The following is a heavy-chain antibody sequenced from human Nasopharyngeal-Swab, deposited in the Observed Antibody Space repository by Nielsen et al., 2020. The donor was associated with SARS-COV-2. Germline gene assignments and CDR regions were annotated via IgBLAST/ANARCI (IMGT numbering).Heavy chain of an antibody. V-gene: IGHV1-69*04. CDR2: IIPILGIA. J-gene: IGHJ5*02. Sequence: SVKVSCKASGGTFNNYAITWVRQASGQGLEWMGRIIPILGIANYAQKFQGRVTITADKSTSTAYMELSSLRSEDTAVYYCALVPGDGYNYHNWFDPWGQGTLVTVSS. CDR3: ALVPGDGYNYHNWFDP. D-gene: IGHD5-24*01. CDR1: GGTFNNYA.